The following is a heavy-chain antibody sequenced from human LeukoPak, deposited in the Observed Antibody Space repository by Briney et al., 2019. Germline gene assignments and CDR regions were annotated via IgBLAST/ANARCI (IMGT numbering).Heavy chain of an antibody. CDR1: GFTFSSYR. Sequence: GGSLRLSCAASGFTFSSYRMNWVRQAPGKGLEWVSYISSSSSTIYYADSVKGRFTISRDNAKNSLYLQMNSLRAEDTAVYYCARPLYCSGGSCSDYWGQGTLVTVSS. J-gene: IGHJ4*02. CDR3: ARPLYCSGGSCSDY. CDR2: ISSSSSTI. D-gene: IGHD2-15*01. V-gene: IGHV3-48*01.